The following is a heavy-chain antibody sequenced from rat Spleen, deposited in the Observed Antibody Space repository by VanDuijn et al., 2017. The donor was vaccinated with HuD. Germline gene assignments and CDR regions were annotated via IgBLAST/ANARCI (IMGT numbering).Heavy chain of an antibody. CDR1: GFSLTSNG. CDR2: ISSGGST. D-gene: IGHD4-3*01. J-gene: IGHJ2*01. V-gene: IGHV2S12*01. Sequence: QVQVKESGPGLVQPSQTLSLTCTVSGFSLTSNGVSWVRQTPGKGLEWIAAISSGGSTYYNSALKSRLSISRDTSKNQVFLKMNSLQTDDTGTYYCTRDNSGYYFDYWGQGVMVTVSS. CDR3: TRDNSGYYFDY.